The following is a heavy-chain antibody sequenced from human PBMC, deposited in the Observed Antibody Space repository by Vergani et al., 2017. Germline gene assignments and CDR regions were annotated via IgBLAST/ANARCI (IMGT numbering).Heavy chain of an antibody. Sequence: QVKLQESGPGLVKPSETLSLPCTVSGASVNSYYWSWIRQPPGKGLEWMGYVSFRGDTLYDPSVKGRMTISLNTSSNQFSLYLTSVTAADTAVYYCARSRIYYGAGSPDYWGQGTLVTVSS. V-gene: IGHV4-59*02. CDR1: GASVNSYY. CDR2: VSFRGDT. J-gene: IGHJ4*02. D-gene: IGHD3-10*01. CDR3: ARSRIYYGAGSPDY.